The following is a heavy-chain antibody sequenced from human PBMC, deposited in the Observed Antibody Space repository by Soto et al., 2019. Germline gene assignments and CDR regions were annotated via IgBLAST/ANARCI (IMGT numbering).Heavy chain of an antibody. D-gene: IGHD2-15*01. V-gene: IGHV3-30-3*01. CDR3: ARGADCSGGSCYSDGSPPYYFDY. J-gene: IGHJ4*02. CDR2: ISYDGSNK. Sequence: GGSLRLSCAASGFTFSSYAMHWVRQAPGKGLEWVAVISYDGSNKYYADSVEGRFTISRDNSKNTLYLQMNSLRAEDTAVYYCARGADCSGGSCYSDGSPPYYFDYWGQGTLVTVSS. CDR1: GFTFSSYA.